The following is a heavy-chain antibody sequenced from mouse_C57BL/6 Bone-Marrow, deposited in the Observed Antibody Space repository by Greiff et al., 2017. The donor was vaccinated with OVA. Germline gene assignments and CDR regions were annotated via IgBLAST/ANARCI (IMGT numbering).Heavy chain of an antibody. CDR3: ARDYYGSSYDWYFDV. D-gene: IGHD1-1*01. CDR2: ISYDGSN. Sequence: EVKLVESGPGLVKPSQSLSLTCSVTGYSFTSGYYWNWIRQFPGNKLEWMGYISYDGSNNYNPSLKNRISITRDTSKNQFFLKLNSVTTEDTATYYCARDYYGSSYDWYFDVWGTGTTVTVSS. CDR1: GYSFTSGYY. V-gene: IGHV3-6*01. J-gene: IGHJ1*03.